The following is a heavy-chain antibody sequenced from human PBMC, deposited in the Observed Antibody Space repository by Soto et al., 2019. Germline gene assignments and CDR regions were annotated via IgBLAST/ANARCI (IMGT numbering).Heavy chain of an antibody. CDR2: INPNSGNI. CDR1: GNTFTSYD. J-gene: IGHJ4*02. Sequence: GASVKVSCKASGNTFTSYDINWVRQATGHGLEWMGWINPNSGNIGYAQKFQGRVTMTRDTAIRTAYREVSRLRSDDTAVYYCARGRASGSYYLLDYWGQGTLVTVSS. CDR3: ARGRASGSYYLLDY. D-gene: IGHD3-10*01. V-gene: IGHV1-8*01.